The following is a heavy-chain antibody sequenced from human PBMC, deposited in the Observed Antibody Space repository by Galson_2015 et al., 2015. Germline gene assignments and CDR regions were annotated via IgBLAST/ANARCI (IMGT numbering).Heavy chain of an antibody. CDR1: GFTFSSYG. CDR3: AKDQGDSSSWCPGY. J-gene: IGHJ4*02. Sequence: SLRLSCAASGFTFSSYGMHWVRQAPGKGLEWVAVISYDGSNKYYADSVKGRFTISRDNSKNTLYLQMNSLRAEDTAVYYCAKDQGDSSSWCPGYWGQGTLVTVSS. CDR2: ISYDGSNK. V-gene: IGHV3-30*18. D-gene: IGHD6-13*01.